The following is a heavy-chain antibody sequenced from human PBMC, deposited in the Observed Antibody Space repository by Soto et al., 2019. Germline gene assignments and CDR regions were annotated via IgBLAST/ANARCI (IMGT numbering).Heavy chain of an antibody. CDR2: ISAYNGNT. J-gene: IGHJ6*02. V-gene: IGHV1-18*04. D-gene: IGHD4-4*01. CDR1: GYTFTSYG. CDR3: ARDGSSYVTGYYYYYYGMDV. Sequence: GASVKFSCKASGYTFTSYGISWVRQAPGQGLEWMGWISAYNGNTNYAQKLQGRVTMTTDTSTSTAYMELRSLRSDDTAVYYCARDGSSYVTGYYYYYYGMDVWGQGTTVTVSS.